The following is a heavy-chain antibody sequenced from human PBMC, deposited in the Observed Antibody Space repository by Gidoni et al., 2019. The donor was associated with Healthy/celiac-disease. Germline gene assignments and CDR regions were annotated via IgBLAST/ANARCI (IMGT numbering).Heavy chain of an antibody. Sequence: QVQLVQSGAEVKKPGSSVKVSCKASGGTFSSYAISWVRQAPGQGLEWMGRIIPILGIANYAQKFQGRVTITADKSTSTAYMELSSLRSEDTAVYYCARVPLGEELELRGHFDYWGQGTLVTVSS. CDR1: GGTFSSYA. CDR2: IIPILGIA. CDR3: ARVPLGEELELRGHFDY. V-gene: IGHV1-69*04. D-gene: IGHD1-7*01. J-gene: IGHJ4*02.